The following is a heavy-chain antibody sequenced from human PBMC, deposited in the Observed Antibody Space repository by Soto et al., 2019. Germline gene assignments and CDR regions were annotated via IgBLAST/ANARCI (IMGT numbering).Heavy chain of an antibody. D-gene: IGHD6-19*01. V-gene: IGHV3-48*01. Sequence: GGSLRLSCAASGFTFSSYSMNWVRQAPGKGLEWVSYISSSSSTIYYADSVKGRFTISRDNAKNSLYLQMNSLRAEDTAVYYCAITKIPVAGCFDSWARGTLVTVSS. CDR3: AITKIPVAGCFDS. CDR1: GFTFSSYS. J-gene: IGHJ4*02. CDR2: ISSSSSTI.